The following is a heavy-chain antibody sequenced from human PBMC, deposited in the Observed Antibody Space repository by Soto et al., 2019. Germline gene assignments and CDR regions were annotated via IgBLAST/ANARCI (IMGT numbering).Heavy chain of an antibody. CDR2: ISSSSSYI. CDR1: GFTFSSYS. CDR3: ARDWGSSGWTYYFDY. J-gene: IGHJ4*02. V-gene: IGHV3-21*01. Sequence: EVQLVESGGGPVKPGGSLRLSCAASGFTFSSYSMNWVRQAPGKGLEWVSSISSSSSYIYYADSVKGRFTISRDNAKNSLYLQMNSLRAEDTAVYYCARDWGSSGWTYYFDYWGQGTLVTVSS. D-gene: IGHD6-19*01.